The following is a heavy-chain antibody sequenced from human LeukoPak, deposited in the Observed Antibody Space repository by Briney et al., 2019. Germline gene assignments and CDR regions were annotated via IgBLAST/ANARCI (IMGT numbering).Heavy chain of an antibody. J-gene: IGHJ5*02. D-gene: IGHD5-12*01. CDR2: IYYSGST. CDR1: GGSISSYY. V-gene: IGHV4-59*08. Sequence: SETLSLTCTVSGGSISSYYWSWIRQPPGKGLEWIGYIYYSGSTNYNPSLKSRVTISVDTSKNQFSLKLSSVTAADTAVYYCARHGKDDGGYGRLWFDPWGQGTLVTVSS. CDR3: ARHGKDDGGYGRLWFDP.